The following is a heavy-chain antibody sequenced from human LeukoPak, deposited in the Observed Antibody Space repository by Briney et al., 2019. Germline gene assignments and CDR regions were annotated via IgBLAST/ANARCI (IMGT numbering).Heavy chain of an antibody. CDR1: GGSFSNYC. CDR2: INHSGST. D-gene: IGHD2-21*01. CDR3: ARASVAGHYYYMDV. Sequence: SETLSLTCAVYGGSFSNYCWTWIRQPPGKGLEWIGEINHSGSTNYNPSLKSRVTMSVDTSKNQFSLKLSSVTAADTAVYYCARASVAGHYYYMDVWGKGTTVTISS. J-gene: IGHJ6*03. V-gene: IGHV4-34*01.